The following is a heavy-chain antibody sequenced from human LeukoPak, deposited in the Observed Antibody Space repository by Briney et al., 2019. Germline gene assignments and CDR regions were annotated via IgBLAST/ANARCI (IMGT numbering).Heavy chain of an antibody. CDR1: GGSITGYY. V-gene: IGHV4-59*08. J-gene: IGHJ4*02. Sequence: PSQTLSLTCTVSGGSITGYYWSWIRQSPGKGLEWIGYIYYNGNSHYNPSLQDRVAMSVDTSRNQFSLSLTSVTAADTAVYYCATNTRDGFNAYFFDSWGQGTLVTVSS. D-gene: IGHD2/OR15-2a*01. CDR3: ATNTRDGFNAYFFDS. CDR2: IYYNGNS.